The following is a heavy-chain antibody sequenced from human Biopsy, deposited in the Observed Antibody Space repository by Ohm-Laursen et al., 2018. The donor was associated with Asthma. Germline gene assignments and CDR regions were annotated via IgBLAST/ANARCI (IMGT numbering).Heavy chain of an antibody. Sequence: TQTLTLTCTFSGSSLTEDGVSVGWIRQSPGKALEWLANIYWGDDTRYPPSLSSRLTISKDTARKQVVLTMTDMDPVDSGTYYCSHRRGGCDGPHCFLYFAPWGPGILVTVSS. V-gene: IGHV2-5*02. CDR1: GSSLTEDGVS. CDR3: SHRRGGCDGPHCFLYFAP. J-gene: IGHJ5*02. CDR2: IYWGDDT. D-gene: IGHD2-21*01.